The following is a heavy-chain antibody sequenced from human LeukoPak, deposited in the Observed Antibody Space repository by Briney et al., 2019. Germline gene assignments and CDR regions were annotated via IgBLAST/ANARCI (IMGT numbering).Heavy chain of an antibody. D-gene: IGHD1-26*01. CDR1: GGSISSSSYY. CDR3: AGRQGGGSYRGGLTFDI. Sequence: PSETLSLTCTVSGGSISSSSYYWGWIRQPPGKGLEWIGSIYYSGSTYYNPSLKSRVTISVDTSKNQFSLKLSSVTAADTAVYYCAGRQGGGSYRGGLTFDIWGQGTMVTVSS. V-gene: IGHV4-39*07. J-gene: IGHJ3*02. CDR2: IYYSGST.